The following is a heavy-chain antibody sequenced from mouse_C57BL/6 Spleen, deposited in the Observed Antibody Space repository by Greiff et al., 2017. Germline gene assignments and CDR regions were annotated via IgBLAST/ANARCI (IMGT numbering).Heavy chain of an antibody. CDR3: ARAIYDGYYGGYWYFDV. D-gene: IGHD2-3*01. V-gene: IGHV3-6*01. J-gene: IGHJ1*03. Sequence: EVKLLESGPGLVKPSQSLSLTCSVTGYSITSGYYWNWIRQFPGNKLEWMGYISYDGSNNYNPSLKNRISITRDTSKNQFFLKLNSVTTEDTATYYCARAIYDGYYGGYWYFDVWGTGTTVTVSS. CDR2: ISYDGSN. CDR1: GYSITSGYY.